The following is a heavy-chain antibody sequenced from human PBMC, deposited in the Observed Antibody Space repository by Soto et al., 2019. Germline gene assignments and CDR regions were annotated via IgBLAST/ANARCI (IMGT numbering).Heavy chain of an antibody. CDR3: ARDECSGGSCYSMFDY. J-gene: IGHJ4*02. D-gene: IGHD2-15*01. V-gene: IGHV3-48*03. Sequence: EVQLVESGGGLVQPGGSLRLSCAASGFTFSSYEMNWVRQAPGKGLEWVSYISSSGSTIYYADSVKGRFTISRDNAKNSLYLQMNSLRAEDTAVYYCARDECSGGSCYSMFDYWGQGTLVTVSS. CDR1: GFTFSSYE. CDR2: ISSSGSTI.